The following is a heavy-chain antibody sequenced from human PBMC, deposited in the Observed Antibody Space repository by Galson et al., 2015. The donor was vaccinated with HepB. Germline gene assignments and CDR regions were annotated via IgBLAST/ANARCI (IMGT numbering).Heavy chain of an antibody. CDR2: ISYDGSNK. V-gene: IGHV3-30*04. D-gene: IGHD3-22*01. J-gene: IGHJ1*01. CDR3: ARESSSGYPRLGYFQH. CDR1: GSTFSSYA. Sequence: SLRLSCAASGSTFSSYAMHWVRQAPGKGLEWVAVISYDGSNKYYADSVKGRFTISRDNSKNTLYLQMNSLRAEDTAVYYCARESSSGYPRLGYFQHWGQGTLVTVSS.